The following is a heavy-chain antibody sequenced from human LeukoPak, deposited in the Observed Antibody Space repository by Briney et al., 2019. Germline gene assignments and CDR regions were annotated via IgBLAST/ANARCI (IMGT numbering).Heavy chain of an antibody. Sequence: GTLSLTCAVSGGSISSSNWWSWTRQAPGTGLEWVSYISSSGSSKYFADSVKGRFTISRDNAKNSLYLQMNSLRAEDTAVYYCARAKGSYSFDYWGQGTLVTVSS. D-gene: IGHD3-10*01. CDR2: ISSSGSSK. V-gene: IGHV3-11*01. CDR3: ARAKGSYSFDY. CDR1: GGSISSSNW. J-gene: IGHJ4*02.